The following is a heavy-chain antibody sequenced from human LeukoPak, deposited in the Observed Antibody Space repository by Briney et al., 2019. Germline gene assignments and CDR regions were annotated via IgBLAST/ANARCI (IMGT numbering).Heavy chain of an antibody. CDR2: IYYSGST. D-gene: IGHD6-6*01. CDR1: GGSISTYY. CDR3: AREVGSSSSTYYYHYYMDV. J-gene: IGHJ6*03. V-gene: IGHV4-59*01. Sequence: SETLSLACTVSGGSISTYYWSWIRHPPGKGLEWIANIYYSGSTNYNPSLKSRVTISVDTSKNQFSLKLSSVTAADTAVYYCAREVGSSSSTYYYHYYMDVWGKGTTVTVSS.